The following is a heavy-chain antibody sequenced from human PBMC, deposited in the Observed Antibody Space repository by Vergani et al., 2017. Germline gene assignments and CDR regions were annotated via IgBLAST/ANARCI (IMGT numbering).Heavy chain of an antibody. CDR1: GGPLSGYY. V-gene: IGHV4-59*01. Sequence: QVQLQELGPGLVRPSETLSLTCTVSGGPLSGYYWNWIRQTPGEGLEWIGYVEDSGYFNYNPSLKTRVSMSSDTSNNQFSLMLSSVTVADTAVYYCARSIVSRNPPDYFDNWGQGTLVTVSS. J-gene: IGHJ4*02. CDR3: ARSIVSRNPPDYFDN. CDR2: VEDSGYF. D-gene: IGHD1-14*01.